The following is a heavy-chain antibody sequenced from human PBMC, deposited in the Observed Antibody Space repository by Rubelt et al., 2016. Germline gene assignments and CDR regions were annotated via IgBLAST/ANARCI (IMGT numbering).Heavy chain of an antibody. J-gene: IGHJ6*02. CDR2: LYYSGSP. CDR1: GGSITISTYY. CDR3: VAEGFNYHGMDV. Sequence: QLQLQESGPGLVQPSETLSLTCTVSGGSITISTYYWGWVRQSPGKGLEWLGGLYYSGSPSFTPSLRNRVTVSLDVSKNQFSLKLISVTAAETAVYYCVAEGFNYHGMDVWGQGTTVTVAS. V-gene: IGHV4-39*07.